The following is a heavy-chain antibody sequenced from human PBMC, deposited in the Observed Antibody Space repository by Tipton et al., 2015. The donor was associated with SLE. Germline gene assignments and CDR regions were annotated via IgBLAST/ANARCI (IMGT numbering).Heavy chain of an antibody. V-gene: IGHV3-23*03. Sequence: GSLRLSWAASGFTFSSYAMSWVRQAPGKGLEWVSVIYSGGSTYYADSVKGRFTISRDNSKNTLYLQMNSLRAEDTAVYYCAKDSAVTTPLYYYGMDVWGQGTTVTVSS. CDR1: GFTFSSYA. CDR3: AKDSAVTTPLYYYGMDV. CDR2: IYSGGST. D-gene: IGHD4-17*01. J-gene: IGHJ6*02.